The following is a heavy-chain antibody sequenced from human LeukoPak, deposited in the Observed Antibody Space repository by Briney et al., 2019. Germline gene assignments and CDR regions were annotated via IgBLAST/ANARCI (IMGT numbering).Heavy chain of an antibody. V-gene: IGHV1-24*01. D-gene: IGHD3-10*01. Sequence: ASVKVSCKVSGYTLTELSMHWVRQAPGKGLEWMGGFDPEDGETIYAQKFQGRVTMTEDTSTDTAYMELSSLRSEDTAVYYCATVYYYGSGSDPYYFDYWGQGTLVTVSS. CDR2: FDPEDGET. CDR3: ATVYYYGSGSDPYYFDY. CDR1: GYTLTELS. J-gene: IGHJ4*02.